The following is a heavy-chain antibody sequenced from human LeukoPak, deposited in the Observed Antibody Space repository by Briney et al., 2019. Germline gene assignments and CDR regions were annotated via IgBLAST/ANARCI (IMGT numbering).Heavy chain of an antibody. CDR2: ISWNSGSI. J-gene: IGHJ4*02. Sequence: GRSLRLSCAASGFTFDDYAMPWVRQAPGKGLEWVSGISWNSGSIGYADSVKGRFTISRDNAKNSLYLQMNSLRAEDTALYYCAKDGSSSGWYIGYWGQGTLVTVSS. CDR3: AKDGSSSGWYIGY. D-gene: IGHD6-19*01. CDR1: GFTFDDYA. V-gene: IGHV3-9*01.